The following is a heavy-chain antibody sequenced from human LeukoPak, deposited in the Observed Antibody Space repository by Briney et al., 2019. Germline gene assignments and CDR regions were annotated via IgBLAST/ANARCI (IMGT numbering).Heavy chain of an antibody. CDR1: GGSISTFY. CDR3: ARGRQTTARRNHCGMDV. Sequence: SETLSLTCTVSGGSISTFYWSWIRQPPGKGLEWIGEINHSGSTNYNPSLKSRVTISVDTSKNQFSLKLSSVTAADTAVYYCARGRQTTARRNHCGMDVWGQGTTVTVSS. D-gene: IGHD4-17*01. J-gene: IGHJ6*02. CDR2: INHSGST. V-gene: IGHV4-34*01.